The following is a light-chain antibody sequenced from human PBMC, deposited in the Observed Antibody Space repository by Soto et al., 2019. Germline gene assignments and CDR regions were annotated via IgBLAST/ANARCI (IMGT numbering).Light chain of an antibody. V-gene: IGLV2-14*01. CDR1: SSDVGGYNY. J-gene: IGLJ1*01. CDR3: SSYTSSSTRCV. Sequence: VLTQPASVSGSPGQSITISCTGNSSDVGGYNYVSWYQQHPGKAPKLMIYDVSNRPSGVSNRFSGSKSGNTASLTISGLQAEDEADYYCSSYTSSSTRCVFGTGTKVTVL. CDR2: DVS.